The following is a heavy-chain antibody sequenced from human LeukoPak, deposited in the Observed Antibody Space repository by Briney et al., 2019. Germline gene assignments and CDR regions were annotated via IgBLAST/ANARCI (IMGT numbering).Heavy chain of an antibody. V-gene: IGHV3-23*01. CDR2: ISGSGGST. CDR1: GFTFSSCA. J-gene: IGHJ6*02. CDR3: AKGRNPYYCYGMDV. Sequence: GGSLRLSCAASGFTFSSCAMSWVRQAPGKGLEWVSAISGSGGSTYYADSVKGRFTISRDISKNTLYLQMNSLRAEDTAVYYCAKGRNPYYCYGMDVWGQGTTVTVSS.